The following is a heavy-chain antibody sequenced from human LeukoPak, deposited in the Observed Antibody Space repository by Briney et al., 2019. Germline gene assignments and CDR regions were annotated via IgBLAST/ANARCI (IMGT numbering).Heavy chain of an antibody. Sequence: SETLSLTCAVYGGSFSGYYWSWIRQPPGKGLEWIGEINHSGSTNYNPSLKSRVTISVDKSKNRFSLKLSSVTAADTAVYYCAREIGNSSGWYFDYWGQGTLVTVSS. V-gene: IGHV4-34*01. J-gene: IGHJ4*02. D-gene: IGHD6-19*01. CDR2: INHSGST. CDR1: GGSFSGYY. CDR3: AREIGNSSGWYFDY.